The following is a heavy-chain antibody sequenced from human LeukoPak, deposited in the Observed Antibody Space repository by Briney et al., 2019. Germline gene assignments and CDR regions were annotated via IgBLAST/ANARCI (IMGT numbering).Heavy chain of an antibody. Sequence: ASVKVSCKASGYTFTSYGISWVRQAPGQGLEWMGWISAYNGSTNYAQKLQGRVTMTTDTSTSTAYMELRSLRSDDTAVYYCAGGSPFIAARPLYYWGQGTLVTVSS. CDR1: GYTFTSYG. CDR3: AGGSPFIAARPLYY. V-gene: IGHV1-18*01. D-gene: IGHD6-6*01. J-gene: IGHJ4*02. CDR2: ISAYNGST.